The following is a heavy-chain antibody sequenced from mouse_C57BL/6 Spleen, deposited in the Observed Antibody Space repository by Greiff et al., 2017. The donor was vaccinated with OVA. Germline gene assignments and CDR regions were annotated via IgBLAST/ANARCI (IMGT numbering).Heavy chain of an antibody. CDR3: ARDDYVLDY. Sequence: EVQRVESGPGLVKPSQSLSLTCSVTGYSITSGYYWNWIRQFPGNKLEWMGYISYDGSNNYNPSLKNRISITRDTSKNQFFLKLNSVTTEDTATYYCARDDYVLDYWGQGTTLTVSS. V-gene: IGHV3-6*01. J-gene: IGHJ2*01. D-gene: IGHD2-4*01. CDR2: ISYDGSN. CDR1: GYSITSGYY.